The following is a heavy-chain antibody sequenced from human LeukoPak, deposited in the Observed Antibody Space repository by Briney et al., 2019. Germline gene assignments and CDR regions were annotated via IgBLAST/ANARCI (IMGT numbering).Heavy chain of an antibody. CDR1: GGSFSGYY. V-gene: IGHV4-34*01. J-gene: IGHJ4*02. CDR2: INHSGST. Sequence: KPSETLSLTCAVYGGSFSGYYWSWIRQSPGKGLEWIGEINHSGSTSYNPSLKSRVTISVDRSKNQFSLKLSSVTAADTAMYYCAREEVAVAGTIFDYWGQGTLVTVSS. CDR3: AREEVAVAGTIFDY. D-gene: IGHD6-19*01.